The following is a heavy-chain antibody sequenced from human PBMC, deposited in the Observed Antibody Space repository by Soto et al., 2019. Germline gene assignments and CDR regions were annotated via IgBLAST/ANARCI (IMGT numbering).Heavy chain of an antibody. Sequence: PSETLSLTCTVSGGSFSSADYYWSWIRQPPGKGLEWIGYIYYSGSTYYNPSLKSRVTISVDTSKNQFSLKLSSVTAADTAVYYCASSTRSVTTSNFDYWGQGTLVTVSS. CDR2: IYYSGST. D-gene: IGHD4-17*01. J-gene: IGHJ4*02. CDR1: GGSFSSADYY. V-gene: IGHV4-30-4*01. CDR3: ASSTRSVTTSNFDY.